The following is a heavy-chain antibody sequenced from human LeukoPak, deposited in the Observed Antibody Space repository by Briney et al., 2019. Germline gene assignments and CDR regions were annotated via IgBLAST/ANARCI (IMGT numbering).Heavy chain of an antibody. V-gene: IGHV3-33*01. CDR2: IWYDGSNK. CDR3: ARDSSGSWKPTLFDY. CDR1: GFTFSSYG. Sequence: GRSLRLSCAASGFTFSSYGMHWVRQAPGKGLEWVAVIWYDGSNKYYADSVKGRFTISRDNSKNTLYLQMNSLRAEDTAVYYCARDSSGSWKPTLFDYWGQGTLVTVSS. D-gene: IGHD1-26*01. J-gene: IGHJ4*02.